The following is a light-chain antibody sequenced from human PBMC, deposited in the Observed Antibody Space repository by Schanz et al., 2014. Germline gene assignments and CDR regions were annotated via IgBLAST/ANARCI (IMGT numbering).Light chain of an antibody. CDR3: QQYYSPPLG. CDR2: WAS. CDR1: QSVLYSSNNKNY. Sequence: DIVMTQSPDSLAVSLGERATINCKSSQSVLYSSNNKNYLAWYQQKPGQPPKLLIYWASNRESGVPDRFSGSGSGTDFTLTISSLQAEDVALYYCQQYYSPPLGFGPGTKVDIK. J-gene: IGKJ3*01. V-gene: IGKV4-1*01.